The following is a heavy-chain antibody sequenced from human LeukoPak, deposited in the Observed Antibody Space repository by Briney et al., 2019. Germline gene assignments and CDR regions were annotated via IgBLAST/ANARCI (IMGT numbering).Heavy chain of an antibody. J-gene: IGHJ4*02. V-gene: IGHV3-11*04. Sequence: GGSLRLSCAASRFTVSSNYMTWVRQAPGKGLEWLSYISGNGGVIQYADSVKGRFTISRDNAKNLLYLQMDSLRVEDTAIYYCARDPRTVRIWGQGTLVTVSS. D-gene: IGHD1-1*01. CDR1: RFTVSSNY. CDR2: ISGNGGVI. CDR3: ARDPRTVRI.